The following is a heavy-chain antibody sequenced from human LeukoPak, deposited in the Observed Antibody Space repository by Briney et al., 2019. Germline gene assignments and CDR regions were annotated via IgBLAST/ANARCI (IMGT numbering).Heavy chain of an antibody. CDR3: ARDLITKIYSPPRY. J-gene: IGHJ4*02. Sequence: SVKVSCTASGGTFSSYAISWVRQAPGQGLEWMGRIIPILGIANYAQKFQGRVTITADKSTSTAYMELSSLRSEDTAVYYCARDLITKIYSPPRYWGQGTLVTVSS. V-gene: IGHV1-69*04. CDR1: GGTFSSYA. CDR2: IIPILGIA. D-gene: IGHD3-22*01.